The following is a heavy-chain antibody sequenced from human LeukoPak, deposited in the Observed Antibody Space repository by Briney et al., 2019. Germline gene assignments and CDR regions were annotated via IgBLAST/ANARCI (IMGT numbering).Heavy chain of an antibody. V-gene: IGHV3-23*01. CDR2: ISGSGGST. CDR3: AKVCSSSSLFDY. CDR1: GFTFSGYA. Sequence: PGGSLRLSCAASGFTFSGYAMSWVRQAPGKGLEWVSAISGSGGSTYYADSVKGRFTISRDNSKNTLYLQMNSLRAEDTAVYYCAKVCSSSSLFDYWGQGTLVTVSS. D-gene: IGHD6-6*01. J-gene: IGHJ4*02.